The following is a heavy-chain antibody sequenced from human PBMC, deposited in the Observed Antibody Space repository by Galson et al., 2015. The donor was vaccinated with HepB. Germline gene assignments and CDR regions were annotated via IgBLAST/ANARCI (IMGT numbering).Heavy chain of an antibody. D-gene: IGHD6-13*01. V-gene: IGHV3-66*01. CDR3: ARGPPSEPGIAARDY. Sequence: SLRLSCAASGFTVSSNYMSWVRQAPGKGLEWVSVIYSGGSTYYADSVKGRFTISRDNSKNTLYLQMNSLRAEDTAVYYCARGPPSEPGIAARDYWGQGTLVTVSS. J-gene: IGHJ4*02. CDR1: GFTVSSNY. CDR2: IYSGGST.